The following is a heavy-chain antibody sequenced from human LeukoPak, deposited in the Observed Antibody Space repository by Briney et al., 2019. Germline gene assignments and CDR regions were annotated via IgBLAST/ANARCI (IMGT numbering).Heavy chain of an antibody. V-gene: IGHV4-4*07. CDR1: GGSPTSDY. D-gene: IGHD1-26*01. Sequence: SPQSLSPTCTVSGGSPTSDYCSWIRQPAGKGLEWIGRIYTSGRTNYNTTLKSRVTMSVDTSMNQFSLKLSSVTAADTAVYYCARVRIVGATIWFDPWGQGTLVTVSS. CDR3: ARVRIVGATIWFDP. J-gene: IGHJ5*02. CDR2: IYTSGRT.